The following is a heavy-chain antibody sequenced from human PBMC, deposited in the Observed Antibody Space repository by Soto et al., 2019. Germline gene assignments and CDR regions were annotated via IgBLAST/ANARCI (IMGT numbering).Heavy chain of an antibody. CDR2: TYYRSKWYN. J-gene: IGHJ6*02. D-gene: IGHD1-7*01. Sequence: SQTLSLTCAISGDSVSSNSAAWNWIRQSPSGGLEWLGRTYYRSKWYNVYAVSVKSRITINPDTSKNQFSLQLQSVTPEDTAVHYCARSGGTTLVYYYGIYVWGQETTVTVSS. CDR1: GDSVSSNSAA. V-gene: IGHV6-1*01. CDR3: ARSGGTTLVYYYGIYV.